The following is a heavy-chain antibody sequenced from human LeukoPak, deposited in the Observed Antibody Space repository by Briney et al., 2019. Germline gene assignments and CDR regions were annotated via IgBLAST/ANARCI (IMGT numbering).Heavy chain of an antibody. CDR1: GFTFSSYG. D-gene: IGHD6-19*01. CDR2: ISGSGGST. V-gene: IGHV3-23*01. CDR3: ASASAVAGYFDY. J-gene: IGHJ4*02. Sequence: GRSLRLSCAASGFTFSSYGMHWVRQAPGKGLEWVSAISGSGGSTYYADSVKGRFTISRDNSKNTLYLQMNSLRAEDTAVYYCASASAVAGYFDYWGQGTLVTVSS.